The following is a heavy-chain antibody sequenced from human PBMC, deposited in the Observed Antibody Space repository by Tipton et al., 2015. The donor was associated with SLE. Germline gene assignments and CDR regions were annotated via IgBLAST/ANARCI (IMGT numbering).Heavy chain of an antibody. CDR1: GASISGFY. Sequence: TLSLTCTVSGASISGFYWSWIWQPDGKGLGWIGRIYSSGGPNYNPSLKSRVTMSVDTSKNQFSLKLSSVTAADAAVYFCVRPIVGVAAFHIWGPVTMVTVSS. D-gene: IGHD1-26*01. J-gene: IGHJ3*02. V-gene: IGHV4-4*07. CDR3: VRPIVGVAAFHI. CDR2: IYSSGGP.